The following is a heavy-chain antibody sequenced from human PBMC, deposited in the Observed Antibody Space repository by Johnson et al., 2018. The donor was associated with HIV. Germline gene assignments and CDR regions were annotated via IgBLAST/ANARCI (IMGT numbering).Heavy chain of an antibody. J-gene: IGHJ3*02. CDR1: GFTLDDYG. Sequence: VQLVESGGGLVKPGGSLRLSCAASGFTLDDYGMSWVRQAPGKGLEWVSGISWNSGSIGYADSVKGRFTISRDNAKNSLYLQMNSLRAEDTALYYCAKDRNWGASGAFDIWGQGTMVTVSS. CDR2: ISWNSGSI. D-gene: IGHD7-27*01. CDR3: AKDRNWGASGAFDI. V-gene: IGHV3-20*04.